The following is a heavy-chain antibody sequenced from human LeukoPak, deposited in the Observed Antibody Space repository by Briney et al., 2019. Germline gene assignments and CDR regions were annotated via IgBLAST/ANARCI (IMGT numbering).Heavy chain of an antibody. J-gene: IGHJ4*02. V-gene: IGHV3-66*01. CDR2: IYSGGST. D-gene: IGHD6-13*01. Sequence: GGSLRLSCAASGFTVSSNYMSWVRQAPGKGLEWVSVIYSGGSTYYADSVKGRFTISRDNSKNTLYLQMNSLRAEDTAVYYCARIQIAAAGTGFDYWGQGTLVTVSS. CDR1: GFTVSSNY. CDR3: ARIQIAAAGTGFDY.